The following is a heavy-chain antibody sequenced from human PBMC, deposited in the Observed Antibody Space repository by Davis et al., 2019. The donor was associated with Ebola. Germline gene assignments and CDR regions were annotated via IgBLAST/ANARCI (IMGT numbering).Heavy chain of an antibody. CDR3: ARTYYYDSSGIIEYYYYGMDV. Sequence: GESLKISCAASGFTFSSYAMHWVRQAPGKGLEWVAVISYDGSNKYYADSVKGRFTISRDNSKNTPYLQMNSLRAEDTAVYYCARTYYYDSSGIIEYYYYGMDVWGQGTTVTVSS. D-gene: IGHD3-22*01. CDR1: GFTFSSYA. CDR2: ISYDGSNK. J-gene: IGHJ6*02. V-gene: IGHV3-30-3*01.